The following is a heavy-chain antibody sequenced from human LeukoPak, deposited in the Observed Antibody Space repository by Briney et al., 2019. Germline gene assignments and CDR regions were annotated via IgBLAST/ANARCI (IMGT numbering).Heavy chain of an antibody. CDR1: GGSFSSHY. D-gene: IGHD3-22*01. CDR3: ARILGYYDSNGYYYYLGFDM. V-gene: IGHV4-34*01. J-gene: IGHJ3*02. Sequence: SETLSLTCAVYGGSFSSHYWTWIRQPPGKGLEWIGEINHSGRTNYNSFFKSRVTISLDTSKNQFSLRLSSVTAADTAVYYCARILGYYDSNGYYYYLGFDMWGQGTMVTVSS. CDR2: INHSGRT.